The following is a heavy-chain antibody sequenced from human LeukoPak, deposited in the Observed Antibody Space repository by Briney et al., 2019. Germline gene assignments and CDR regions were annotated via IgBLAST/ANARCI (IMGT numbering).Heavy chain of an antibody. CDR3: AKGSREWELLDAFDV. V-gene: IGHV3-23*01. Sequence: GGSLRLSCAASGFTFSSYGMSWVRQAPGKGLEWVSGISGSGGRTVYADSVKGRFIISRDNAKNTLFLQMNSLRAEDTAVYYCAKGSREWELLDAFDVWGQGTMVTVSS. J-gene: IGHJ3*01. CDR2: ISGSGGRT. CDR1: GFTFSSYG. D-gene: IGHD1-26*01.